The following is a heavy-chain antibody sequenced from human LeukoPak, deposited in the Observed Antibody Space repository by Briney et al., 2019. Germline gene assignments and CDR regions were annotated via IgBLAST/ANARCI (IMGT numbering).Heavy chain of an antibody. CDR1: GFTFSSYS. Sequence: GGSLRLSCAASGFTFSSYSMNWVRQAPGKGLEWVSSISSSSSYIYYADSVKGRFTISRDNAKNTLYVQMNSLRAEDTAVYYCARGGKYSYGHFDYWGQGTLVTVSS. V-gene: IGHV3-21*01. CDR3: ARGGKYSYGHFDY. CDR2: ISSSSSYI. J-gene: IGHJ4*02. D-gene: IGHD5-18*01.